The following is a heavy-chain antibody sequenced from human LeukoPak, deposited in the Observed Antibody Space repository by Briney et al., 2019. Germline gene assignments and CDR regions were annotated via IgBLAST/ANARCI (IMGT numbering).Heavy chain of an antibody. CDR2: ISGSGGST. D-gene: IGHD2-2*01. Sequence: GGSLRLSCAASGFTFSSYAMSWVRQAPGKGLEWVSAISGSGGSTYCADSVKGRFTISRDNSKNTLYLQMNSLRAEDTAVYYCARGSIPYCSSTSCYSLGDYWGQGTLVTVSS. V-gene: IGHV3-23*01. CDR1: GFTFSSYA. CDR3: ARGSIPYCSSTSCYSLGDY. J-gene: IGHJ4*02.